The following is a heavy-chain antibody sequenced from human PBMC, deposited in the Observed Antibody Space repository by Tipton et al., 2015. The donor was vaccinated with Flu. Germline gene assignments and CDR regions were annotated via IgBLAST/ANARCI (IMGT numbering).Heavy chain of an antibody. CDR1: GGSISSYY. J-gene: IGHJ3*02. D-gene: IGHD3-9*01. V-gene: IGHV4-59*01. Sequence: TLSLTCTVSGGSISSYYWSWIRQPPGKGLEWIGYIYYSGSTNYNPSLKSRVTISVDTSKNQFSLKLSSVTAADTAVYYCASAGAANYDILTGTVHFDAFDIWGQGTMVTVSS. CDR2: IYYSGST. CDR3: ASAGAANYDILTGTVHFDAFDI.